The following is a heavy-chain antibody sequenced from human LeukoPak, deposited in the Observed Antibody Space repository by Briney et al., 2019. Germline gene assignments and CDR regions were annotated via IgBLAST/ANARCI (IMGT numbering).Heavy chain of an antibody. CDR1: GFTFSSYG. D-gene: IGHD2-2*01. V-gene: IGHV3-33*01. CDR2: IWYDGSNI. Sequence: GRSLRLSCAASGFTFSSYGMHWVRQAPGKGLEWVAVIWYDGSNIYYADSVKGLFTISRDNSKNTLYLQMNSLRAEDTAVYYCARENCSSTSCYFDYWGQGTLVTVSS. CDR3: ARENCSSTSCYFDY. J-gene: IGHJ4*02.